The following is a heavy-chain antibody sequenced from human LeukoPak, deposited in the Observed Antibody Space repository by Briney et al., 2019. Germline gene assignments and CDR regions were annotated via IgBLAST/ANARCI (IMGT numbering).Heavy chain of an antibody. CDR3: ARVVVVPYYYYGMDV. J-gene: IGHJ6*04. CDR1: GGSFSGYY. Sequence: PETLSLTCAVYGGSFSGYYWSWIRQPPGKGLEWIGEINHSGSTNYNPSLKSRVTISVDTSKNQFSLKLSSVTAADTAVYYCARVVVVPYYYYGMDVWGKGTTVTVSS. V-gene: IGHV4-34*01. CDR2: INHSGST. D-gene: IGHD2-15*01.